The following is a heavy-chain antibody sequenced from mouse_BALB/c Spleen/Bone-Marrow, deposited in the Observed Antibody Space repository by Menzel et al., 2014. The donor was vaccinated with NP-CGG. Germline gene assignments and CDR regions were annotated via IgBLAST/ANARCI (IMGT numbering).Heavy chain of an antibody. CDR1: GYTFTSYW. CDR3: TRYGNSHYYAMDY. V-gene: IGHV1-69*02. J-gene: IGHJ4*01. D-gene: IGHD1-1*01. Sequence: QVQLQQSGAELVRPGASVKLSCRASGYTFTSYWINWVKQRPGQGLEWIGNIYPSDSYTNYNQRFKDKATLTVDKPSSTAYVQLSSPTSEDSAVYYCTRYGNSHYYAMDYWGQGTSVTVSS. CDR2: IYPSDSYT.